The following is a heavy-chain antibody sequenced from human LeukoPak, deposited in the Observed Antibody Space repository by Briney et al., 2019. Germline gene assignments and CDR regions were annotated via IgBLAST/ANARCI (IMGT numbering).Heavy chain of an antibody. CDR2: IYPGDSDT. V-gene: IGHV5-51*06. CDR3: ATSLTYGTIDAFDI. Sequence: GESLKISCKGSGYSFTSYWIGWVRQMPGKSLEWMAIIYPGDSDTRYSPSFQGQVTIPADKSISTAYLQWSSLKASDTAMYYCATSLTYGTIDAFDIWGQGTMVTVSS. J-gene: IGHJ3*02. CDR1: GYSFTSYW. D-gene: IGHD3-16*01.